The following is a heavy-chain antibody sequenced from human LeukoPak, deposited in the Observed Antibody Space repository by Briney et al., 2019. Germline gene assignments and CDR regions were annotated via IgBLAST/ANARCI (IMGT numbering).Heavy chain of an antibody. J-gene: IGHJ3*02. Sequence: GGSLRLPCAASGFTFDDYAMHWVRQAPGKGLEWVSGISWNSGSIVYADSVKGQFTISRDNAKNSLYLQMNSLRAEDTALYYCAKGVRITMVRGAFDIWGQGTMVTVSS. CDR1: GFTFDDYA. V-gene: IGHV3-9*01. D-gene: IGHD3-10*01. CDR2: ISWNSGSI. CDR3: AKGVRITMVRGAFDI.